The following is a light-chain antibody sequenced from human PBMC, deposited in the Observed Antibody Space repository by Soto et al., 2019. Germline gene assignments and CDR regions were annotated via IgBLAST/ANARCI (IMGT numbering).Light chain of an antibody. CDR1: QSISNR. V-gene: IGKV1-5*01. J-gene: IGKJ1*01. Sequence: DTQMTQSPSTLSASVGDRVTITCRASQSISNRLAWYQQKPGKAPKLLIYDASTLESGVPSRFSGSGSGTEFTLTISSLQPDAFATFYCQQYSSASWTFGLGTKVEI. CDR2: DAS. CDR3: QQYSSASWT.